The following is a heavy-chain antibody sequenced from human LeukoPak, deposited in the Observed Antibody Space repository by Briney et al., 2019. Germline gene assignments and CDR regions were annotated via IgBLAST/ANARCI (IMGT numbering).Heavy chain of an antibody. CDR3: ARVGYGSGSWGWFDP. CDR1: GGSISGFF. D-gene: IGHD3-10*01. Sequence: SETLSLSRTVSGGSISGFFWTWIRQSPGKGLEYIGYIYYSGTTDYNPTLKSRVSMSVDTSKNQFFLNLTSVTAADTAIYYCARVGYGSGSWGWFDPWGQGTLVTVSS. V-gene: IGHV4-59*01. CDR2: IYYSGTT. J-gene: IGHJ5*02.